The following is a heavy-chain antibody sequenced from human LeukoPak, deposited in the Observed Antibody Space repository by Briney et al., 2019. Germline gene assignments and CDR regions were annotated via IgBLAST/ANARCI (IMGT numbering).Heavy chain of an antibody. Sequence: ASETLSLTCTVSGYSISSGYYWGWIRQPPGKGLEWIGSIYHSGSTYYNPSLKSRVTISVDTSKNQFSLKLSSVTAADTAVYYCARGRSPPAAAESLFDPWGQGTLVTVSS. D-gene: IGHD6-13*01. CDR3: ARGRSPPAAAESLFDP. V-gene: IGHV4-38-2*02. CDR2: IYHSGST. CDR1: GYSISSGYY. J-gene: IGHJ5*02.